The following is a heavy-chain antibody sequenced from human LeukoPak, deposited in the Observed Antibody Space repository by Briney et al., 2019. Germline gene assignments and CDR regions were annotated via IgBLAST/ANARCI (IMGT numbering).Heavy chain of an antibody. Sequence: GGSLRLSCAASGFTFSSYGMHWVRQAPGKGLEWVAFISYDGSNKEYVDSMKGRFTISRDNSKKRVYLQMNSLRAEDTAVYYCVKDQRYYGSGSYFRDDYYYYYMDVWGKGTTVTISS. CDR1: GFTFSSYG. V-gene: IGHV3-30*18. D-gene: IGHD3-10*01. CDR3: VKDQRYYGSGSYFRDDYYYYYMDV. CDR2: ISYDGSNK. J-gene: IGHJ6*03.